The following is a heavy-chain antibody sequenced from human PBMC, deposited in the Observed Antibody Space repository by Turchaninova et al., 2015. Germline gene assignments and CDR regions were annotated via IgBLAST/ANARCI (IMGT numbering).Heavy chain of an antibody. J-gene: IGHJ5*02. V-gene: IGHV3-23*01. CDR1: GFAFSGSA. Sequence: EVQLLESGGGLVQPGGSLRLSCAASGFAFSGSAMSWVRQAPGKGLEWVSACGGTGGSVYYAASVKGRFTIAGDNSWNTLYLNMNTLMAEDTAVYYCAKVTHYDCWSGSDWFDPWGQGTLVTVSS. CDR2: CGGTGGSV. CDR3: AKVTHYDCWSGSDWFDP. D-gene: IGHD3-3*01.